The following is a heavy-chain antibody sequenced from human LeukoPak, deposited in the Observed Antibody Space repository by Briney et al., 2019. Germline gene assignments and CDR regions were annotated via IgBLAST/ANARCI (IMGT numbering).Heavy chain of an antibody. D-gene: IGHD5-18*01. J-gene: IGHJ4*02. CDR3: ARDHSDSYGNGFDY. Sequence: SETLSLTCTVSGGSISSSSYYWSWIRQHPGKGLEWIGYIYYSGSTYYNPSLKSRVTISVDTSKNQFSLKLSSVTAADTAVYYCARDHSDSYGNGFDYWGQGTLVTVSS. CDR2: IYYSGST. V-gene: IGHV4-31*03. CDR1: GGSISSSSYY.